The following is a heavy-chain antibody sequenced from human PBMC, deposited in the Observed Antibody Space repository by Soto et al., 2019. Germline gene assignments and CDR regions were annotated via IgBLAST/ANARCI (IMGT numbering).Heavy chain of an antibody. CDR1: GGSISSGGYY. CDR3: ARDRSSDYYYYGMDV. Sequence: SETLSLTCTVSGGSISSGGYYWSWIRQHPGKGLEWIGYIYYSGSTYYNPSLKSRVTISVDTSKNQFSLKLSSVTAADTAVYYCARDRSSDYYYYGMDVWGQGTTVTVSS. J-gene: IGHJ6*02. V-gene: IGHV4-31*03. CDR2: IYYSGST. D-gene: IGHD6-6*01.